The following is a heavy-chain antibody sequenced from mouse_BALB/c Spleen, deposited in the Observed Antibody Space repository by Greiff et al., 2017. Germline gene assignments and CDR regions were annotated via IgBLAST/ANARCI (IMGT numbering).Heavy chain of an antibody. V-gene: IGHV3-2*02. CDR2: ISYSGST. J-gene: IGHJ2*01. Sequence: DVKLQESGPGLVKPSQSLSLTCTVTGYSITSDYAWNWIRQFPGNKLEWMGYISYSGSTSYNPSLKSRISITRDTSKNQFFLQLNSVTTEDTATYYCARGEVFDYWGQGTTLTVSS. CDR3: ARGEVFDY. CDR1: GYSITSDYA.